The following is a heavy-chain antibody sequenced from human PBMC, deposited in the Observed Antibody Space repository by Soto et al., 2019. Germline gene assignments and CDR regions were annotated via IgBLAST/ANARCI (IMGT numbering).Heavy chain of an antibody. Sequence: QVQLQQWGAGLLKPSETLSLTCAVYGGSFSGYYWSWIRQPPGKGLEWIGEINHIGTTNYNPSLKCRVTIAVDMSKNQCSLKLSSVTAADTAVYYCATQNVRFLEVLGKNLYYMDVWGKGTTVTVSS. CDR3: ATQNVRFLEVLGKNLYYMDV. J-gene: IGHJ6*03. CDR2: INHIGTT. D-gene: IGHD3-3*01. CDR1: GGSFSGYY. V-gene: IGHV4-34*01.